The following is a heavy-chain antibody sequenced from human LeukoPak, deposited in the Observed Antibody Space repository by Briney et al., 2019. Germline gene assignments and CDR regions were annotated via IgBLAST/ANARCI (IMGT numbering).Heavy chain of an antibody. J-gene: IGHJ6*02. CDR2: INPNSGGT. D-gene: IGHD2-2*01. Sequence: ASVKVSCKASGYTFTGYYMHWVRQAPGQGLEWMGWINPNSGGTNYAQKFQGRVTMTRDTSISTAYMELSRLRSDDTAVYYCSTTYCSSTSCYFSQINYYYYGTDVWGQGTTVTVSS. CDR3: STTYCSSTSCYFSQINYYYYGTDV. CDR1: GYTFTGYY. V-gene: IGHV1-2*02.